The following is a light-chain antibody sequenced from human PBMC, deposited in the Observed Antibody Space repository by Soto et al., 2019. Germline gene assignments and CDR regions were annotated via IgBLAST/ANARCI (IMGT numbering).Light chain of an antibody. CDR1: TGAVTNGHY. Sequence: QAVIARYPSLTVSQGGTISLTCGSSTGAVTNGHYPYWFQQKPGQAPRTLIYDTTNRHSWTPARFSGSLLGGKAALTLSGAQPEDEAEYYCLLSYNGPYVFGTGTKVTVL. J-gene: IGLJ1*01. CDR3: LLSYNGPYV. V-gene: IGLV7-46*01. CDR2: DTT.